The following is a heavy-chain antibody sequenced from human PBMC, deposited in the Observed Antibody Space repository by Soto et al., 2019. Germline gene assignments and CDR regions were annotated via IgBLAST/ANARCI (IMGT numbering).Heavy chain of an antibody. D-gene: IGHD5-18*01. Sequence: ASVKVSCKASGGTFSSYAISWVRQAPGQGLEWMGGIIPIFGTANYAQKFQGRVTITADESTSTAYMELSSLRSEDTAVYYCAYDLDMDTATVPWSWGQGTLVTVSS. CDR2: IIPIFGTA. CDR1: GGTFSSYA. V-gene: IGHV1-69*13. CDR3: AYDLDMDTATVPWS. J-gene: IGHJ5*02.